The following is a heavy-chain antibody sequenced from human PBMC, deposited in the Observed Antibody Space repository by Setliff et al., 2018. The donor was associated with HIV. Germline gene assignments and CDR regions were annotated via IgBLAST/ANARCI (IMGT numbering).Heavy chain of an antibody. J-gene: IGHJ6*02. V-gene: IGHV1-2*02. CDR2: INPHSGDT. D-gene: IGHD3-3*01. CDR1: GYTFTGYY. Sequence: ASVKVSCKASGYTFTGYYMHWVRQAPGQGLEWMGWINPHSGDTNYAQKFQDRVTMTRDTSVNIAYMQLSRLRSDDPAVYYCARAPTLFGVEYYYYFGMDVWGQGTTVTVSS. CDR3: ARAPTLFGVEYYYYFGMDV.